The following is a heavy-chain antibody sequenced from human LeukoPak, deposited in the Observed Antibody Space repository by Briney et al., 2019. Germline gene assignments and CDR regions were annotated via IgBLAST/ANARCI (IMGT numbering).Heavy chain of an antibody. Sequence: GGSLRLSCAASGFNVNNAWMSWVRQAPGKGLEWVGRIRSKIDGGATDYAAPVKGRFTISRDDSKNTLYLQINSLKIEDTAMYYCYASITDYWGQGTLVTVSS. CDR1: GFNVNNAW. D-gene: IGHD2-21*01. J-gene: IGHJ4*02. CDR3: YASITDY. V-gene: IGHV3-15*07. CDR2: IRSKIDGGAT.